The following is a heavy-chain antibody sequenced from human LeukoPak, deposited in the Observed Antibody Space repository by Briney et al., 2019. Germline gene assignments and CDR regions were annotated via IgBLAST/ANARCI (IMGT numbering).Heavy chain of an antibody. CDR1: GGSTSSSSFY. J-gene: IGHJ4*02. Sequence: SVTLSLTCTVSGGSTSSSSFYWGSIRQPPGKGLEWIGNIYNSGTTDYNPSLNSRVTVSLDKSKNQLSLNLTSVTAADTAVYYCSRENGAFSPFGYWGQGTLVTVPS. CDR3: SRENGAFSPFGY. V-gene: IGHV4-61*05. D-gene: IGHD2-8*01. CDR2: IYNSGTT.